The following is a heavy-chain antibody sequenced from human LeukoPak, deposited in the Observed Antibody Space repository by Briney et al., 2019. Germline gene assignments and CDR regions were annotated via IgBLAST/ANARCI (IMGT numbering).Heavy chain of an antibody. CDR1: GFTFRDYY. CDR3: VRGAGTSYFDY. Sequence: GGSLRLSCVASGFTFRDYYMSWIRRAPGKGLEWVSYISSSSSYIDYADSVKGRFTISRDNAKNSLYLEMNSLRAEDTAVYHCVRGAGTSYFDYWGQGTLVTVSS. V-gene: IGHV3-11*06. J-gene: IGHJ4*02. D-gene: IGHD1-1*01. CDR2: ISSSSSYI.